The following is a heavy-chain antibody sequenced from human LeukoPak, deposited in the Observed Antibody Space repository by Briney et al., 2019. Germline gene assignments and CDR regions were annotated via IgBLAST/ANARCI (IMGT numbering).Heavy chain of an antibody. V-gene: IGHV1-18*01. CDR1: GYTFTSYG. J-gene: IGHJ3*02. CDR2: ISAYNGNT. D-gene: IGHD3-22*01. CDR3: ARPLNYYDSSGYYPSEDAFDI. Sequence: ASVKVSCKASGYTFTSYGIIWVRQAPGQGLEWMGWISAYNGNTNYAQKLQGRVTMTTDTSTSTAYMELRSLRSDDTAVYYCARPLNYYDSSGYYPSEDAFDIWGQGTMVTVSS.